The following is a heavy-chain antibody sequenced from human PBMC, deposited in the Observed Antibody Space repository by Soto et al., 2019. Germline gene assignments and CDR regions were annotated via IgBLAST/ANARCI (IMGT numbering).Heavy chain of an antibody. D-gene: IGHD2-21*02. J-gene: IGHJ4*02. CDR3: ARVGGDYEGDY. V-gene: IGHV4-61*01. Sequence: SETLSLTCTVSGGSVSSGSYYWSWIRQPPGKGLEWIGYIYYSGSTNYNPSLQGRVTMTTDTSTSTAYMELRSLRSDDTAVYYCARVGGDYEGDYWGQGTLVTVSS. CDR2: IYYSGST. CDR1: GGSVSSGSYY.